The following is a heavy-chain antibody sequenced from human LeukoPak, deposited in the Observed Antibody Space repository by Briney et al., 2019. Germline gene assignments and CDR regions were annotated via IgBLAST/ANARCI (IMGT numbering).Heavy chain of an antibody. V-gene: IGHV3-64*01. D-gene: IGHD1-1*01. CDR3: ATTRLGLSGIY. Sequence: GGSPRLSCAASGFTFSSYAMHWVRQARGKGLEYVSAISSNGGSSYYANSVKGRFTISRDNSKNTLYLQMGSLRAEDMAVYYCATTRLGLSGIYWGQETLVTVSS. CDR2: ISSNGGSS. J-gene: IGHJ4*02. CDR1: GFTFSSYA.